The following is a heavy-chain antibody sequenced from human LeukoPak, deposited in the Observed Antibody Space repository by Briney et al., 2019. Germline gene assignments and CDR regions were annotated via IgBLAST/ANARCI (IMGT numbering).Heavy chain of an antibody. CDR2: ISAYNGNT. J-gene: IGHJ4*02. CDR1: GYTFTSYG. CDR3: ARDRVVVTANSFDY. Sequence: ASVKVSCKASGYTFTSYGISWVQQAPGQGLEWMGWISAYNGNTNYAQKLQGRVTMTTDTSTSTAYMELRSLRSDDTAVYYCARDRVVVTANSFDYWGQGTLVTVSS. D-gene: IGHD2-21*02. V-gene: IGHV1-18*01.